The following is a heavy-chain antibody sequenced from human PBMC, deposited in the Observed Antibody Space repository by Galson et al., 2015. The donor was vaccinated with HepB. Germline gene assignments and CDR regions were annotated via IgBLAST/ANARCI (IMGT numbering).Heavy chain of an antibody. CDR3: AKAVYYYYMDV. CDR2: ISGGST. J-gene: IGHJ6*03. Sequence: SLRLSCAASGFTFSSYGMTWVRQAPGKGLEWVSAISGGSTYYADSVKGRLAISRDNSKNTLYLQMNSLRAEDTAVYYCAKAVYYYYMDVWGRGTTVSVSS. V-gene: IGHV3-23*01. CDR1: GFTFSSYG.